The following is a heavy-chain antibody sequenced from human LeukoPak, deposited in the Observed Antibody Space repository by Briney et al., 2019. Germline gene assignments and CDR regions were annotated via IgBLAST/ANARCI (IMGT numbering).Heavy chain of an antibody. V-gene: IGHV4-59*01. CDR2: IYYSGST. CDR3: AASTHYYYYYGMDV. Sequence: SETLSLTCNVSGGSISSYYWSWIRQPPGKGLGWIGYIYYSGSTNYNPSLKSRVTISIDTSKNQFSLKLSSVTAADTAVYYCAASTHYYYYYGMDVWGQGTTVTVSS. D-gene: IGHD2-15*01. J-gene: IGHJ6*02. CDR1: GGSISSYY.